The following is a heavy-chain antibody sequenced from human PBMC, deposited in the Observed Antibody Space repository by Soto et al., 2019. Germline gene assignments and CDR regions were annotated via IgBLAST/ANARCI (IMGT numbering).Heavy chain of an antibody. CDR3: ATEDHSSGHAGTFHH. Sequence: QVQLVESGGGVVQPGRSLRLSCAASGFTFSTYVMHWVRQAPGKGLEWVAAISLDGNSEHYTDSVKGRFTISRDNSKNTLYVQMDTLRVEDTAVYYCATEDHSSGHAGTFHHWGQGTLVTVSS. J-gene: IGHJ1*01. CDR2: ISLDGNSE. CDR1: GFTFSTYV. D-gene: IGHD3-22*01. V-gene: IGHV3-30*04.